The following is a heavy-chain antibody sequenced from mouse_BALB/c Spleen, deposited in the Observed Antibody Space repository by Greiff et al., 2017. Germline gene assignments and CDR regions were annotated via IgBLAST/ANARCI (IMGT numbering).Heavy chain of an antibody. V-gene: IGHV1-4*02. J-gene: IGHJ2*01. Sequence: QVQLQQSAAELARPGASVKMSCKASGYTFTSYTMHWVKQRPGQGLEWIGYINPSSGYTEYNQKFKDKTTLTADKSSSTAYMQLSSLTSEDSAVYYCARVLLRLLFDYWGQGTTLTVSS. CDR3: ARVLLRLLFDY. D-gene: IGHD1-2*01. CDR2: INPSSGYT. CDR1: GYTFTSYT.